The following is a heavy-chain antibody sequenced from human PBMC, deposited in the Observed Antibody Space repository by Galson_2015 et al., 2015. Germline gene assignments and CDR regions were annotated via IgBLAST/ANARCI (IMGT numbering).Heavy chain of an antibody. D-gene: IGHD3-22*01. Sequence: SCKASGFTFSSYGMHWVRQAPGKGLEWVAVIWYDGSNKYYADSVKGRFTISRDNSKNTLYLQMNSLRAEDTAVYYCARDYYYDSSGRSMRYYYYMDVWGKGTTVTASS. CDR2: IWYDGSNK. CDR3: ARDYYYDSSGRSMRYYYYMDV. J-gene: IGHJ6*03. V-gene: IGHV3-33*01. CDR1: GFTFSSYG.